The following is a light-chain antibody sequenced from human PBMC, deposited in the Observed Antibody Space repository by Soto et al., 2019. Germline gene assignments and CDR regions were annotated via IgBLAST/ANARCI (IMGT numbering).Light chain of an antibody. CDR3: QQSNRSPWT. Sequence: DILMTQSPASLSVSLGDRATLSCRASQSISSHLTWYQQKPGQAPKLLIYGASSWQSGVPSRFSGSGSGTDFTLTISSLQPEDFEAYYCQQSNRSPWTFGQGTKVDIK. CDR2: GAS. CDR1: QSISSH. J-gene: IGKJ1*01. V-gene: IGKV1-39*01.